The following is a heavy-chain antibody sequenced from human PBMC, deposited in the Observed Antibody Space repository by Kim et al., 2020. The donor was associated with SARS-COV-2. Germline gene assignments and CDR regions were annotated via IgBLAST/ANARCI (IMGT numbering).Heavy chain of an antibody. D-gene: IGHD2-2*01. J-gene: IGHJ6*02. V-gene: IGHV5-51*01. CDR3: ATHFPMRFPMDV. CDR2: T. Sequence: TGYGPSYQGKVTISADKSISTAYLQWSSLTASDTAMYYCATHFPMRFPMDVWGQGTTVTVSS.